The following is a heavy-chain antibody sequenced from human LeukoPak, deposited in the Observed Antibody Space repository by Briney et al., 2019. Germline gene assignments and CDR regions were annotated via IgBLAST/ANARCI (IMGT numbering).Heavy chain of an antibody. CDR1: GGSISSSSYY. V-gene: IGHV4-39*07. J-gene: IGHJ4*02. D-gene: IGHD5-18*01. CDR3: ARVRNVDTAMVPFDY. CDR2: IYYSGST. Sequence: PSETLSLTCTVSGGSISSSSYYWGWIRQPPGKGLEWIGSIYYSGSTYYNPSLKSRVTISVDTSKNQFSLKLSSVTAADTAVYYCARVRNVDTAMVPFDYWGQGTLVTVSS.